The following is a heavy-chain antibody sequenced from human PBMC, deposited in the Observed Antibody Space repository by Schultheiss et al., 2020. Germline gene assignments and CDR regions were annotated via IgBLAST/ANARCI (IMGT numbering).Heavy chain of an antibody. Sequence: SCTASGFTFGDYGMSWFRQAPGKGLEWVGFIRRKAYGGTTEYAASVKRRFSISRDDSKSIGYLQMSSLKTEDTAVYYCARVNPSPPNQWYFDLWGRGTLVTVSS. V-gene: IGHV3-49*03. CDR2: IRRKAYGGTT. CDR3: ARVNPSPPNQWYFDL. J-gene: IGHJ2*01. CDR1: GFTFGDYG.